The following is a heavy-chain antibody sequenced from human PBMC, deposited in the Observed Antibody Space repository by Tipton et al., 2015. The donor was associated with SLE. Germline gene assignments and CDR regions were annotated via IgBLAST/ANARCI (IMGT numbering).Heavy chain of an antibody. V-gene: IGHV1-8*01. CDR3: ARGAPPSGTYSRIDWFDP. D-gene: IGHD1-26*01. CDR1: GYTFTSYD. CDR2: MNPNSGNR. J-gene: IGHJ5*02. Sequence: QLVQSGAEVKKPGASVKVSCKASGYTFTSYDINWVRQATGQGLEWMGWMNPNSGNRGYAQKFQGRVTMTRNTSISTAYMELSSLRSEDMAVYYCARGAPPSGTYSRIDWFDPWGQGTLVTVSS.